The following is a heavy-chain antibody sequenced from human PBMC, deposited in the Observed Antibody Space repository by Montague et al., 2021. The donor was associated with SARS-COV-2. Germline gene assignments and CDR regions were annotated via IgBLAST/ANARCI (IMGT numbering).Heavy chain of an antibody. V-gene: IGHV4-59*12. CDR3: RGVPAGIPKGQNFYYLDV. Sequence: SETLSLTCAVSGGSFSGYSWSWIRQPPGKGLEWIGHIYHSGSTNYNPSLKSRVTISVDTSKNQFSLKLSSVTAADTALYYCRGVPAGIPKGQNFYYLDVWGQGTTVTVSS. D-gene: IGHD2-2*02. CDR2: IYHSGST. J-gene: IGHJ6*03. CDR1: GGSFSGYS.